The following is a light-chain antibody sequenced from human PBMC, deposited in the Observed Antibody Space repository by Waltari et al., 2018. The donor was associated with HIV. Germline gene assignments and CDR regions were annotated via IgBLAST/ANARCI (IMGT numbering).Light chain of an antibody. J-gene: IGKJ1*01. V-gene: IGKV3-20*01. CDR2: GAS. Sequence: ELALTQSPVTLSLSPGERATLSCRASQTFSSTYLAWYQQKPGQAPRLLIYGASNRATGIADRFSGSGSGTDFTLTISSLEPEDCAVYYCQQYIGSPRTFGQGTKVELK. CDR3: QQYIGSPRT. CDR1: QTFSSTY.